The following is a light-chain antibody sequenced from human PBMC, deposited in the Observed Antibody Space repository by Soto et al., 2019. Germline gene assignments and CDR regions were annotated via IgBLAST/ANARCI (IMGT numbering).Light chain of an antibody. CDR3: QQYNNWPWT. CDR1: QSVSTY. J-gene: IGKJ1*01. V-gene: IGKV3-11*01. CDR2: DVS. Sequence: EIVLTHSPATLSLSPGARVTLSCRASQSVSTYLAWYQLKPGQAPRLLIHDVSTRAAGIPARFSGGGSGTDFTLTITSLQSEDFAVYYCQQYNNWPWTFGQGTKVDI.